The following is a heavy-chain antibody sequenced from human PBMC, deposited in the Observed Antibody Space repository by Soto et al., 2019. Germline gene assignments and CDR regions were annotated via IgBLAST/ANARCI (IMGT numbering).Heavy chain of an antibody. J-gene: IGHJ6*02. CDR3: ARDLRYSGYDSHYDYYGMDV. CDR2: ISAYNGNT. V-gene: IGHV1-18*01. D-gene: IGHD5-12*01. CDR1: GGTFSSYP. Sequence: ASVKVSCKASGGTFSSYPISWVRQAPGQGLEWMGWISAYNGNTNYAQKLQGRVTMTTDTSTSTAYMELRSLRSDDTAVYYCARDLRYSGYDSHYDYYGMDVWGQGTTVTVSS.